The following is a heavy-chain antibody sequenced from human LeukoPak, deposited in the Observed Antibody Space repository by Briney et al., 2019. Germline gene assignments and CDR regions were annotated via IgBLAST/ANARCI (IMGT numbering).Heavy chain of an antibody. J-gene: IGHJ4*02. V-gene: IGHV3-11*06. D-gene: IGHD2-2*01. CDR2: ISSSSSYT. Sequence: GGSLRLPCADSGFSFNDFDYVWIRQAPGKGLEWVSHISSSSSYTNYADSVKGRFTISRDNAKNSLSLQMNSLRAEDTAVYYCARAYTTSCFDYWRQEALLTVSS. CDR1: GFSFNDFD. CDR3: ARAYTTSCFDY.